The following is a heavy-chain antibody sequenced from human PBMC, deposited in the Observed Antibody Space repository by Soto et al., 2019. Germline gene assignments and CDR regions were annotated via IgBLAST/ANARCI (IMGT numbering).Heavy chain of an antibody. J-gene: IGHJ4*02. Sequence: ESLKTFLKGSGYSFTSYWIGWVRQIPGKGLEWMGRIDPSDSYTNYSPSFQGHVTISADKSISTAYLQWSSLKAADTAMYYCARPVRYDFWVADYWGQGTLVTVSS. V-gene: IGHV5-10-1*01. CDR2: IDPSDSYT. CDR1: GYSFTSYW. D-gene: IGHD3-3*01. CDR3: ARPVRYDFWVADY.